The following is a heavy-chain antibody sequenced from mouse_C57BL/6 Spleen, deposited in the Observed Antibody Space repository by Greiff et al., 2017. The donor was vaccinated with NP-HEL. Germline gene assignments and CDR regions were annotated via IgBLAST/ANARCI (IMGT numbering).Heavy chain of an antibody. CDR1: GYTFTSYW. CDR2: IDPSDSYT. Sequence: QVQLKQPGAELVKPGASVKLSCKASGYTFTSYWMQWVKQRPGQGLEWIGEIDPSDSYTNYNQKFKGKATLTVDTSSSTAYMQLSSLTSEDSAVYYCARGVYYGSSLYWYFDVWGTGTTVTVSS. V-gene: IGHV1-50*01. CDR3: ARGVYYGSSLYWYFDV. D-gene: IGHD1-1*01. J-gene: IGHJ1*03.